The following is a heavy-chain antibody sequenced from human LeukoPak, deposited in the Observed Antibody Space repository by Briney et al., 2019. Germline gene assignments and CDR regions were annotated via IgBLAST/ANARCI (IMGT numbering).Heavy chain of an antibody. D-gene: IGHD2-15*01. CDR3: ARGGYFCSGGSCYRPVDY. Sequence: ASVKVSCKASGYTFTSYDINWVRQATGQGLEWMGWMNPNSGNTGYAQKFQGRVTMTRNTSISTAYMELSSLRSEDTAVYYCARGGYFCSGGSCYRPVDYWGQGTLVTVSS. V-gene: IGHV1-8*01. CDR2: MNPNSGNT. CDR1: GYTFTSYD. J-gene: IGHJ4*02.